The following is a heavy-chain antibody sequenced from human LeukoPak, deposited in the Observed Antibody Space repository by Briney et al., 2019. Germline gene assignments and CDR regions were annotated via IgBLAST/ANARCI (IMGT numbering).Heavy chain of an antibody. CDR1: GGSISRNY. CDR3: ATSYYGSGTYYNWFDP. V-gene: IGHV4-59*01. J-gene: IGHJ5*02. D-gene: IGHD3-10*01. CDR2: IHSIGTT. Sequence: SETLSLTCTVSGGSISRNYWSWIRQTPGKGLEWIGYIHSIGTTNYNPSLESRLTISIDTSKNQFSLKLGSTTAADTAVYYCATSYYGSGTYYNWFDPWGQGTLVTVSS.